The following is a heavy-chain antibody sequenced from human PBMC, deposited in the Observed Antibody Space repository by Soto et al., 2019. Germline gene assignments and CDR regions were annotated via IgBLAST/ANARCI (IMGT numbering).Heavy chain of an antibody. D-gene: IGHD6-6*01. Sequence: QITLKESGPAQVRATQTLTLTCAVSGFSVRSSGVAVAWIRQPPGKALEWLGLIYWDDDERYSPSLKNRLTITKDTSKIQVVLTMTTMCPVDTGTYYCVYVSSSRHHAADVWGQGTSVTVSS. CDR2: IYWDDDE. CDR1: GFSVRSSGVA. V-gene: IGHV2-5*04. CDR3: VYVSSSRHHAADV. J-gene: IGHJ6*02.